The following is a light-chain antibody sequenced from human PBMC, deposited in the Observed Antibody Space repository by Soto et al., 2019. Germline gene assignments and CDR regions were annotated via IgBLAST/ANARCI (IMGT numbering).Light chain of an antibody. CDR2: DVS. V-gene: IGLV2-14*01. CDR3: TSDTSSITLYD. CDR1: SSDVGGYNY. Sequence: SALTQPASVAGSPAESITISCTGTSSDVGGYNYVSWYQQYPGKAPKLMIYDVSNRPSGISNRFSGSKSGNTASLTISGLQAEFVSDYSSTSDTSSITLYDLGT. J-gene: IGLJ1*01.